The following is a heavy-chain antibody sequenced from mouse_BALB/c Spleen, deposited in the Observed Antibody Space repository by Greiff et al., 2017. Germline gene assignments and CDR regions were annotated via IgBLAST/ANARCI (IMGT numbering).Heavy chain of an antibody. CDR3: ARPPYGNGYFDV. CDR2: ISSDGGST. J-gene: IGHJ1*01. CDR1: GFTFSSYA. Sequence: DVKLVESGGGLVKPGGSLKLSCAASGFTFSSYATSWVRQSPEKRLEWVAEISSDGGSTYYPDTMERRFIISRDNTKKTLYLQMSSLRSEDTALYYCARPPYGNGYFDVWGAGTTVTVSS. D-gene: IGHD2-10*02. V-gene: IGHV5-12-1*01.